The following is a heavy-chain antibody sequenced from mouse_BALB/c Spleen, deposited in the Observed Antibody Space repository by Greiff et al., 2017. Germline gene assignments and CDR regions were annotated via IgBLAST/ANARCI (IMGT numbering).Heavy chain of an antibody. CDR3: ARPALAWFAY. V-gene: IGHV1-7*01. D-gene: IGHD1-2*01. Sequence: QVHVKQSGAELAKPGASVKMSCKASGYTFTSYWMHWVKQRPGQGLEWIGYINPSTGYTEYNQKFKDKATLTADKSSSTAYMQLSSLTSEDSAVYYCARPALAWFAYWGQGTLVTVSA. CDR2: INPSTGYT. CDR1: GYTFTSYW. J-gene: IGHJ3*01.